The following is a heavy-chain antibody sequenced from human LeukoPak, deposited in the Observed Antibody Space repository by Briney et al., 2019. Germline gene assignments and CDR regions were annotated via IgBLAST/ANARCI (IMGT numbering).Heavy chain of an antibody. CDR1: GFTFSSYS. D-gene: IGHD3-22*01. V-gene: IGHV3-21*01. CDR3: ATLAYYYDSSVNDAFDI. J-gene: IGHJ3*02. Sequence: GRSLRLSCAASGFTFSSYSMNWVRQAPGKGLEWVSSISSSSSYIYYADSVKGRFTISRDNAKNSLYLQMNSLRAEDTAVYYCATLAYYYDSSVNDAFDIWGQGTMVTVSS. CDR2: ISSSSSYI.